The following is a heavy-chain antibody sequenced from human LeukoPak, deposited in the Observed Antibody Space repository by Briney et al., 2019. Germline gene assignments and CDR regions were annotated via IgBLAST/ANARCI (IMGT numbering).Heavy chain of an antibody. CDR1: GFTFSDYY. D-gene: IGHD6-19*01. CDR2: ISSSGSTI. J-gene: IGHJ4*02. Sequence: PGGSLRLSCAASGFTFSDYYMSWIRQAPGKGLEWVSYISSSGSTIYYADSVKGRFTISRDNAKNSLYLQMNSLRAEDTAVYYCARDNVLGPYSSGQHTDYWGQGTLVTVSS. V-gene: IGHV3-11*01. CDR3: ARDNVLGPYSSGQHTDY.